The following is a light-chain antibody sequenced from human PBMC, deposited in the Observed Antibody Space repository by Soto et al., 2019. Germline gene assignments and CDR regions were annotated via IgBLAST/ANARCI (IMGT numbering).Light chain of an antibody. Sequence: QSALTQPRSVSGSPGQSVTISCTGTTSDLGSYDYVSWYQQHPGRAPKLMIYDVTKRPSGVPDRFSGSKSGNTASLTISRLQADDAAHYYCCSFSGTNTLYVFGTGTKLTVL. V-gene: IGLV2-11*01. J-gene: IGLJ1*01. CDR3: CSFSGTNTLYV. CDR2: DVT. CDR1: TSDLGSYDY.